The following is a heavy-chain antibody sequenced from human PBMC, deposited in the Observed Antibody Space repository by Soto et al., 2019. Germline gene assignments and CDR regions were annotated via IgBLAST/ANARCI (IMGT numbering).Heavy chain of an antibody. D-gene: IGHD3-10*01. J-gene: IGHJ4*02. V-gene: IGHV3-7*01. CDR2: IKREGSDK. CDR1: GFTFSTYW. Sequence: PWGSLRLSCAVSGFTFSTYWMSWVRQAPGRGLEWVANIKREGSDKTYVDSVKGRFTISRDNAKNMLFLQMNSLSPEDTAVYYCTRVGGGSGNYDYWGQGTQVTVSS. CDR3: TRVGGGSGNYDY.